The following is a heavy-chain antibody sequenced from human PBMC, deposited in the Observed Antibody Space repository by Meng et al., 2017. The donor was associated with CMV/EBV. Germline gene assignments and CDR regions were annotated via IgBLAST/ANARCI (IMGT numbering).Heavy chain of an antibody. CDR2: ISSSSSYI. J-gene: IGHJ4*02. CDR1: GFTFSSYS. Sequence: GESLKISCAASGFTFSSYSMNWVRQAPGKGLEWVSSISSSSSYIYYADSVKGRFTISRDNAKNSLYLQMNSLRAEDTAVYYCAKDGHYYDSSGSNFDYWGQGTLVTVSS. D-gene: IGHD3-22*01. CDR3: AKDGHYYDSSGSNFDY. V-gene: IGHV3-21*01.